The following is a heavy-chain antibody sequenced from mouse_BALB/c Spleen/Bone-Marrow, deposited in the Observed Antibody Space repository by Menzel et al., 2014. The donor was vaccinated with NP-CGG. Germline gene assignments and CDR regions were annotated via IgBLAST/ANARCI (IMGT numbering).Heavy chain of an antibody. Sequence: EVNVVESGAELVKPGASVKLSCTASGFNIKDTYMHWVKQRPEQGLEWIGRIDPANGNTKYDPKFQGKATITADTSSNTAYLQLSSLTSEDTAVYYCARNGNYGAWFAYWGQGTLVIVSA. J-gene: IGHJ3*01. CDR3: ARNGNYGAWFAY. CDR1: GFNIKDTY. CDR2: IDPANGNT. D-gene: IGHD2-1*01. V-gene: IGHV14-3*02.